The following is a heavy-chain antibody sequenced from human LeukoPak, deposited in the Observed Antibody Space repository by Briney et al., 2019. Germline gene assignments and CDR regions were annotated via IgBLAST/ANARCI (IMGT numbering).Heavy chain of an antibody. Sequence: PGGSLRLSCAASGFTFSNAWMSWVRQAPGKGLEWVGRIKSKTDGGTTDYAASVKGRFTISRDDSKNTLYLQMNSLKTEDTAVYYCTTDIVSGGYNMWGALGYWGQGTLVTVSS. J-gene: IGHJ4*02. CDR3: TTDIVSGGYNMWGALGY. CDR2: IKSKTDGGTT. D-gene: IGHD5-24*01. V-gene: IGHV3-15*01. CDR1: GFTFSNAW.